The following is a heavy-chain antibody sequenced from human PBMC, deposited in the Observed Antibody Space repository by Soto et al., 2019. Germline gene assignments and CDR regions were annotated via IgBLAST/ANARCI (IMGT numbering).Heavy chain of an antibody. V-gene: IGHV3-33*01. CDR1: GFTFSGHA. Sequence: QVQLVESGGGVVQPGKSLRLSCTASGFTFSGHAMHWVRQIPGKGLEWLAIIWFEGSNQYYADSVKGRFTISRDNSNNPLFLQMNSLRAEDTGVYYCARDRNSGGNSPYFDYWGQGTLVTVSS. D-gene: IGHD2-21*02. J-gene: IGHJ4*02. CDR2: IWFEGSNQ. CDR3: ARDRNSGGNSPYFDY.